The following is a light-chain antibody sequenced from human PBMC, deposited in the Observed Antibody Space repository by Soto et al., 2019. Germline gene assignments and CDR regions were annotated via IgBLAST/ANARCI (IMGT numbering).Light chain of an antibody. CDR1: QSVSSN. J-gene: IGKJ1*01. CDR3: QQFNNWPWT. V-gene: IGKV3-15*01. Sequence: EIVMTQSPATLSVSPGERATLSCRASQSVSSNLAWYPQKPGQAPRLLISGASTRATGIPARFSGSGSGTEFTLTISSLQSEDFAVYYCQQFNNWPWTFGQGTKVDIK. CDR2: GAS.